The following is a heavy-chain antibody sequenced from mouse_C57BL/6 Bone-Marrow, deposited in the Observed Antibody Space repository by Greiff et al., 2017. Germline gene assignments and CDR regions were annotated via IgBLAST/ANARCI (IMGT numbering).Heavy chain of an antibody. CDR1: GYTFTSYW. CDR2: IYPGSGYT. J-gene: IGHJ4*01. Sequence: QVQLQQSGAELVKPGASVKLSCKASGYTFTSYWIHWVKQRPGQGLEWIGDIYPGSGYTNYNEKFKDKATLTADKSSSTAYMHLSSLTCEDSAVYYCARRGLTGSRCALDDWGQGTSVTVSS. D-gene: IGHD4-1*01. CDR3: ARRGLTGSRCALDD. V-gene: IGHV1-7*01.